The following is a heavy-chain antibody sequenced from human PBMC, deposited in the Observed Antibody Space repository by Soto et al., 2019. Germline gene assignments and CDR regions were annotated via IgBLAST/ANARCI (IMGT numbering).Heavy chain of an antibody. J-gene: IGHJ1*01. CDR1: GGSISSYY. V-gene: IGHV4-4*07. CDR2: IYTSGST. D-gene: IGHD3-10*01. CDR3: AQGITMVRGVITNPEYFQH. Sequence: SETLSLTCTVSGGSISSYYWSWIRQPAGKGLEWIGRIYTSGSTNYNPSLKSRVTMSVDTSKNQFSLKLSSVTAADTAVYYCAQGITMVRGVITNPEYFQHWGQGTLVTVSS.